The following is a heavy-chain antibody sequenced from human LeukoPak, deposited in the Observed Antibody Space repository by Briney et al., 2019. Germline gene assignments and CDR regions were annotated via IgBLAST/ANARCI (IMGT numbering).Heavy chain of an antibody. Sequence: GGSLRLSCGASGLTLEVYAMQWLREARVGGVEGLSGIRWNGASIRHAASVKGRFTISTQNAKTSLYLQINSPSAEDTALYYCAKHMGGPYCSSTSCSVYWGQRTLVTVSS. J-gene: IGHJ4*02. D-gene: IGHD2-2*01. CDR3: AKHMGGPYCSSTSCSVY. CDR2: IRWNGASI. V-gene: IGHV3-9*01. CDR1: GLTLEVYA.